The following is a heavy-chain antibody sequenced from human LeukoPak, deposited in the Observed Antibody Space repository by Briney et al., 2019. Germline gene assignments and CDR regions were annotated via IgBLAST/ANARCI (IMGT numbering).Heavy chain of an antibody. Sequence: SETLSLTCTVSGGSISSYYWSWIRQPAGKGLEWIGRSYTSGSTNYNPSLKSRVTMSVDTSKNQFSLKLSSVTAADTAVYYCAREAEDIVVVPAATYYYYYYMDVWGKGTTVTVSS. J-gene: IGHJ6*03. CDR2: SYTSGST. CDR1: GGSISSYY. V-gene: IGHV4-4*07. D-gene: IGHD2-2*01. CDR3: AREAEDIVVVPAATYYYYYYMDV.